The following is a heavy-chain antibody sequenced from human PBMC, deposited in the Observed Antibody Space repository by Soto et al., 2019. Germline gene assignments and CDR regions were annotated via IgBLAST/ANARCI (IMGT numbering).Heavy chain of an antibody. D-gene: IGHD3-10*01. CDR3: ARGRITMVRGVIISSSWFDP. Sequence: QVQLQESGPGLVKPSQTLSLTCTVSGGSISSGDYYWSWIRQPPGKGLEWIGYIYYSGSTYYNPSLKSRVTISVDTSKNQFSLKLSSVTAADTVVYYCARGRITMVRGVIISSSWFDPWGQGTLVTVSS. J-gene: IGHJ5*02. CDR1: GGSISSGDYY. CDR2: IYYSGST. V-gene: IGHV4-30-4*01.